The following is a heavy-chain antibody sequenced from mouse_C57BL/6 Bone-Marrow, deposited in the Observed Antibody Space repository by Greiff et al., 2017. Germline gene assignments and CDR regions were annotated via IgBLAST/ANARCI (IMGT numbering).Heavy chain of an antibody. CDR1: GYTFTSYW. V-gene: IGHV1-50*01. J-gene: IGHJ4*01. CDR2: IDPSDSYT. Sequence: QVQLQQPGAELVKPGASVKLSCKASGYTFTSYWMQWVKQRPGQGLEWIGEIDPSDSYTNYNQKFKGKATLTVDTSSSTAYMHLSSLTSEDSAVYYCARYYYGSREVYAMDYWGQGTSVTVSS. D-gene: IGHD1-1*01. CDR3: ARYYYGSREVYAMDY.